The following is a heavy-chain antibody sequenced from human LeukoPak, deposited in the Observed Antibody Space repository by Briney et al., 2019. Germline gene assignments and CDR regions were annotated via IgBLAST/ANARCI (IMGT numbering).Heavy chain of an antibody. CDR3: ARPRPSGGYPPFYYMDV. CDR1: GFTFSSYA. D-gene: IGHD3-10*01. Sequence: GGSLRLSCAASGFTFSSYAMHWVRQAPGKGLEWEAVISYDGSNKYYADSVKGRLTISRDNSKDTLYLQMNGLRTEDTAVYYCARPRPSGGYPPFYYMDVWGKGTTVTVSS. J-gene: IGHJ6*03. V-gene: IGHV3-30*01. CDR2: ISYDGSNK.